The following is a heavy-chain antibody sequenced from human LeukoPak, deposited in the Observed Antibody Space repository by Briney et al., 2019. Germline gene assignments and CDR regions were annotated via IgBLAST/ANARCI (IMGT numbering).Heavy chain of an antibody. D-gene: IGHD3-10*01. CDR2: ISYAGSNN. CDR3: ARAAHTTYVLGRYYYYAMDV. V-gene: IGHV3-30-3*01. CDR1: GFTFSSYT. J-gene: IGHJ6*02. Sequence: GGSLRPSCAASGFTFSSYTMDWVRQAPGKGLEWVARISYAGSNNHYADSVKGRFTISSDNPKNTLYLQMDSLRAEDTAVYYCARAAHTTYVLGRYYYYAMDVWGQGTTVTVSS.